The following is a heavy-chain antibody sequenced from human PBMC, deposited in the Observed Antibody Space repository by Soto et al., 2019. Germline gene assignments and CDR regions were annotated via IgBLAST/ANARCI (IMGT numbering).Heavy chain of an antibody. Sequence: ASVKVSCKTSGYILSNYGISWVRQAPGQGLEWMGWISAYNGNTNYAQKLQGRATMTTDTSTSTAYMELRSLRSDDTAVFYCARGSIAVAGTLEYWGQGTLVTVSS. CDR2: ISAYNGNT. CDR1: GYILSNYG. CDR3: ARGSIAVAGTLEY. J-gene: IGHJ4*02. V-gene: IGHV1-18*04. D-gene: IGHD6-19*01.